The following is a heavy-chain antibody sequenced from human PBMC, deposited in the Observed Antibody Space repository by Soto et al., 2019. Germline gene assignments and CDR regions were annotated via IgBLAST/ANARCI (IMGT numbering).Heavy chain of an antibody. CDR3: ARDFYGGNSLDAFDI. CDR2: IIPILGIA. D-gene: IGHD4-17*01. J-gene: IGHJ3*02. CDR1: GGTFSSYT. V-gene: IGHV1-69*04. Sequence: SVKVSCKASGGTFSSYTISWVRQAPGQGLEWMGRIIPILGIANYAQKFQGRVTITADKSTSTAYMELSSLRSEDTAVYYCARDFYGGNSLDAFDIWXQGTMVTVSS.